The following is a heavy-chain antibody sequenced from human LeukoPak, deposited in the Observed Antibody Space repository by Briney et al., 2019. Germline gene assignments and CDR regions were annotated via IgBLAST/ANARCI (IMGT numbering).Heavy chain of an antibody. CDR3: AREGKYYYGSGSYYRLFDY. D-gene: IGHD3-10*01. J-gene: IGHJ4*02. CDR2: ISYDGSNK. Sequence: GGSLRLSCAASGFTFSSYAMHWVRQAPGKGLEWVAVISYDGSNKYYADSVKGRFTISRDNSKNTLYLQMNSLRAEDTAVYYCAREGKYYYGSGSYYRLFDYWGQGTLVTVSS. V-gene: IGHV3-30*04. CDR1: GFTFSSYA.